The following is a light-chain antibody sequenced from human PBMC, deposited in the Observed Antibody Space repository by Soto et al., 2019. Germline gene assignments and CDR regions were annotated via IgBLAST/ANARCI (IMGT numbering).Light chain of an antibody. V-gene: IGKV1-8*01. CDR3: QQYYSYPT. Sequence: AIRMTQSPSSLSASTGDRVTITCRASQGISSYLAWYQQKPGKAPKLLIYAASTLQSGVPSRFSGSGPGTDFTLTISCLQSEDFATYYCQQYYSYPTFGQGTRLEIK. CDR2: AAS. J-gene: IGKJ5*01. CDR1: QGISSY.